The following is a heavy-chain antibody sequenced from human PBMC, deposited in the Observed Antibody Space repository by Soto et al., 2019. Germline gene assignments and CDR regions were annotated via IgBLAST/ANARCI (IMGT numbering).Heavy chain of an antibody. CDR3: ARNGTQTGYSYGMDV. J-gene: IGHJ6*02. D-gene: IGHD1-1*01. CDR1: GGTFSDFT. V-gene: IGHV1-69*13. Sequence: ASVKVSCKASGGTFSDFTINWVRQAPGQRLEWMGGIIPIFDTANYAEKFQGRVTITADESTSTSFMEVSSLRSEDTAVYYCARNGTQTGYSYGMDVWGQGTMVTVSS. CDR2: IIPIFDTA.